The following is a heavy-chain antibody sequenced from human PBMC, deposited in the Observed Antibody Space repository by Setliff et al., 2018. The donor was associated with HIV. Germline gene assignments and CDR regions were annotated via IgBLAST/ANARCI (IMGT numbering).Heavy chain of an antibody. D-gene: IGHD3-10*01. J-gene: IGHJ4*02. CDR2: INTNTGNP. Sequence: ASVKVSCKASGYTFTSYAMKWVRQAPGQGLELMGMINTNTGNPTYAQGFTGRFVFSLDTSVSTAYLQISSLKAEDTAVYHCARDFGRFGELYSDYWGQGTLVTVSS. CDR3: ARDFGRFGELYSDY. V-gene: IGHV7-4-1*02. CDR1: GYTFTSYA.